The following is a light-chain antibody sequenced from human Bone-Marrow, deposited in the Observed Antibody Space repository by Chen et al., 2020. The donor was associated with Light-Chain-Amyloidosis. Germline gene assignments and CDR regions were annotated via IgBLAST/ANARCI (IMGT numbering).Light chain of an antibody. J-gene: IGLJ3*02. CDR3: QVWDRSSDRPV. CDR1: NIGSTS. Sequence: SYVLTQPSSVSVAPGQTATIACGGNNIGSTSVHWYQQTPGQAPLLVVYDDSDRPSGIPERLSGSNAGNRATLTISRVEAGDEADYYWQVWDRSSDRPVFGGGTKLTVL. CDR2: DDS. V-gene: IGLV3-21*02.